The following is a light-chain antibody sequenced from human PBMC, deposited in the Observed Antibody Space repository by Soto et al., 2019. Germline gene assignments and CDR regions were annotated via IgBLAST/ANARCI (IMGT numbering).Light chain of an antibody. V-gene: IGKV3D-11*02. Sequence: EIRLTQSPSTLSVSAGERAALSCRASHSVSRYLAWYQQKPGQAPRLLIYEASNRATGIPARFSGSGSGTDLFIPTSSSVHAEYAASYYHQYNNRHPWTFGQGTKVDIK. CDR1: HSVSRY. CDR2: EAS. CDR3: QYNNRHPWT. J-gene: IGKJ1*01.